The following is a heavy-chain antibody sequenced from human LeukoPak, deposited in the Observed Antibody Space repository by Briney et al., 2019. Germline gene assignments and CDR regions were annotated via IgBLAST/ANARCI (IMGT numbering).Heavy chain of an antibody. CDR3: AKDGVNYGFFDY. CDR1: GFTFSSYA. CDR2: ISDSA. V-gene: IGHV3-23*01. Sequence: GGSLRLSCAASGFTFSSYAMSWVRQAPGKGLEWVSDISDSAYYADSVKGRFTISRDNSKNTLYLQMNSLRAEDTAVYYCAKDGVNYGFFDYWGQGTLVTVSS. J-gene: IGHJ4*02. D-gene: IGHD3-10*01.